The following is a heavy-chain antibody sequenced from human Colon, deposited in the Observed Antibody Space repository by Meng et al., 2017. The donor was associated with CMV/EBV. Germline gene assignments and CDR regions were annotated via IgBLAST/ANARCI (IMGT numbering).Heavy chain of an antibody. CDR2: IYSGGST. D-gene: IGHD3-9*01. CDR1: GFTVSSNY. Sequence: GGSLRLSCAASGFTVSSNYMSWVRQAPGKGLEWVSVIYSGGSTYYADSVKGRFTISRDNSKNTLYLQMNNLRAEDTAVYYCASPLVFDWLLSNGDYWGQGTLVTVSS. CDR3: ASPLVFDWLLSNGDY. J-gene: IGHJ4*02. V-gene: IGHV3-66*02.